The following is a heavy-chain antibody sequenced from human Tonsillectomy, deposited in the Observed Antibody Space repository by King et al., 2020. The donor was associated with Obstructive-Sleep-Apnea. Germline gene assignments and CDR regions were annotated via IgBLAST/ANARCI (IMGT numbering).Heavy chain of an antibody. D-gene: IGHD2-21*01. J-gene: IGHJ4*02. Sequence: VQLVESGAEVKKPGASGRVSCKTSGYTFTSYWMAWVRQAPGQGLEWMGVINPSGGTATYAQKFQGRVTMTSDTSTTTVSMELSSLRSDDTAVYYCARAESRRLAYFDHWGQGTLVTVSS. V-gene: IGHV1-46*01. CDR3: ARAESRRLAYFDH. CDR1: GYTFTSYW. CDR2: INPSGGTA.